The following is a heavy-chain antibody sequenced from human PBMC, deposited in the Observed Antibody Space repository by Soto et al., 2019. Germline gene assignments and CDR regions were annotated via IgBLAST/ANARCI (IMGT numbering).Heavy chain of an antibody. Sequence: SETLSLTCTVSGGSISSYRWSWIRQPAGKGLEWIGRLNNYGSTHYNPSLKSRVTVSVDTSRNQFFLTLRSVTAADSAVYHCGRESGETWDYEASWGQGTPVTVSS. CDR2: LNNYGST. V-gene: IGHV4-4*07. CDR1: GGSISSYR. CDR3: GRESGETWDYEAS. D-gene: IGHD1-7*01. J-gene: IGHJ1*01.